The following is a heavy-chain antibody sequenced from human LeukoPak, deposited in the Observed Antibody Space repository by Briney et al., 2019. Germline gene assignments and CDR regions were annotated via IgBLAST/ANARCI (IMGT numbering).Heavy chain of an antibody. CDR2: IYYSGST. CDR3: GRQEAPRGRYYLDY. D-gene: IGHD4/OR15-4a*01. CDR1: GASISGSSYY. V-gene: IGHV4-39*01. J-gene: IGHJ4*02. Sequence: PSETLSLTCTVSGASISGSSYYWGWIRQPPGKGLEWIGSIYYSGSTYCNPSLKSRVTISVDTSKNQFSLKVNSVTAADTAVYYCGRQEAPRGRYYLDYWGKGTLVTVSS.